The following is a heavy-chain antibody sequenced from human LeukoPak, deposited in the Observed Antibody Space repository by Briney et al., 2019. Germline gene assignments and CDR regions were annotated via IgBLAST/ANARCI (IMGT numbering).Heavy chain of an antibody. CDR3: AKWGPYDILTGRIN. V-gene: IGHV3-7*03. Sequence: GGSLRLSCAASGFTFRNYWMTWVRQAPGKGLEWVANIKPDESEKYYVGSVKGRFTISRDNAKNSLYLQMNSLRVEDTAVYYCAKWGPYDILTGRINWGQGTLVTVSS. CDR1: GFTFRNYW. CDR2: IKPDESEK. D-gene: IGHD3-9*01. J-gene: IGHJ4*02.